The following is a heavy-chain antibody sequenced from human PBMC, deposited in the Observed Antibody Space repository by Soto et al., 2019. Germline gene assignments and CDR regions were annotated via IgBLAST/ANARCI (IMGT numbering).Heavy chain of an antibody. Sequence: PGGSLRLSCAASGFTFSSYAMSWVRQAPGKGLEWVSAISVSGGSTYYADSVKGRFTISRDNSKNTLYLQMNSLRAEDTAVYYCAKGNIVVVVAATNDAFDIWGQGTMVTVSS. D-gene: IGHD2-15*01. CDR1: GFTFSSYA. CDR3: AKGNIVVVVAATNDAFDI. J-gene: IGHJ3*02. CDR2: ISVSGGST. V-gene: IGHV3-23*01.